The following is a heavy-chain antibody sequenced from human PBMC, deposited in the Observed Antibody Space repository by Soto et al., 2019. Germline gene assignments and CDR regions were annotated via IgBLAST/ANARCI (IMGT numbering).Heavy chain of an antibody. CDR2: INARGDNT. D-gene: IGHD2-21*02. V-gene: IGHV3-23*01. Sequence: GGSLRLSCAASGFTFSNSAMGWVRQAPGKGLEWVSTINARGDNTYYTDSVKGRFTISRDNSKNTVSLQMNSLGAEDTALYYCARDLWATAVRTTQVWGQGTLVTVCS. CDR1: GFTFSNSA. CDR3: ARDLWATAVRTTQV. J-gene: IGHJ4*02.